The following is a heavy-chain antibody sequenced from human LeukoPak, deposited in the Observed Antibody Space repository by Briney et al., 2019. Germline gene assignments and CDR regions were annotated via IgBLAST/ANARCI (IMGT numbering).Heavy chain of an antibody. CDR1: GFTFSSYG. CDR2: IQNDGNDK. V-gene: IGHV3-30*19. Sequence: GGSLRLSCAASGFTFSSYGMHWVRQAPGKGLEWVAFIQNDGNDKYYADSVKGRFTVSRDNPKNTLDLQMNGLRAEDTAVYYCARAVTWIDPWGQGTLVTVSS. J-gene: IGHJ5*02. CDR3: ARAVTWIDP.